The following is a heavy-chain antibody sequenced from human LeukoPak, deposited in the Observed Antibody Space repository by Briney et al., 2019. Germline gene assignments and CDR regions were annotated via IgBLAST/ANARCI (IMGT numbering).Heavy chain of an antibody. V-gene: IGHV3-13*01. CDR2: IGIRGDT. Sequence: XXRHVIXKXLEWVSAIGIRGDTHYSGSVKGRFTISRENAESSLYLQMNSLRAEDTAVYYCARGGIQVSGIDEFDYWGQGTLVTVSS. J-gene: IGHJ4*02. CDR3: ARGGIQVSGIDEFDY. D-gene: IGHD6-19*01.